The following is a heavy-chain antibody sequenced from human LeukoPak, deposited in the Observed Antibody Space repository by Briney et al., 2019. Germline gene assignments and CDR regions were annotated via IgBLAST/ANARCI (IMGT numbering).Heavy chain of an antibody. J-gene: IGHJ6*03. CDR2: ISSSGSTI. CDR1: GFTFSSYE. Sequence: GGSLRLSCAASGFTFSSYEMNWVRQAPGKGLEWVSYISSSGSTIYYADSVKGRFTISRDNAKNSLYLQMNSLRAEDTAVYYCAREEIVVVPAAYYYHMDVWGKVTTVTVPS. V-gene: IGHV3-48*03. D-gene: IGHD2-2*01. CDR3: AREEIVVVPAAYYYHMDV.